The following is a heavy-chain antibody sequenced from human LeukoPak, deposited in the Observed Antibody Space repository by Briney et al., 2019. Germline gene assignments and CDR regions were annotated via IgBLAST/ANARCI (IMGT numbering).Heavy chain of an antibody. V-gene: IGHV7-4-1*01. J-gene: IGHJ5*02. CDR2: INTYTGNP. CDR3: ARLVAAGGSGSFDP. D-gene: IGHD6-13*01. CDR1: GYTFTTYA. Sequence: GASVKVSCKASGYTFTTYAMNWVRQAPGQRLEWMGWINTYTGNPTYAQDFTGRFVFSLDTSVSTAYLQIYSLKAEDTAVYYCARLVAAGGSGSFDPWGQGTLVTVSS.